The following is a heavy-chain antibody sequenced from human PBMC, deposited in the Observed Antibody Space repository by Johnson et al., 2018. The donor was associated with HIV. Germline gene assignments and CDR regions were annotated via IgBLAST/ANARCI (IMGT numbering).Heavy chain of an antibody. CDR1: GFTFGDHA. CDR3: TRLYSSGWYGSAFDI. J-gene: IGHJ3*02. CDR2: IRSKAYGGTT. V-gene: IGHV3-49*04. D-gene: IGHD6-19*01. Sequence: VHLVESGGGLVQSGRSLRLSCTASGFTFGDHAMSWVRQAPGKGLEWVGFIRSKAYGGTTEYAASVKGRFIISRDDSKSIAYLQMNSLKTEDTAVYYCTRLYSSGWYGSAFDIWGQGTMVTVSS.